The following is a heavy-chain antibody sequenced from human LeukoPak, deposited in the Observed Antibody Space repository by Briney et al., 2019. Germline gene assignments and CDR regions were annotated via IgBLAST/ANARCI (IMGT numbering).Heavy chain of an antibody. Sequence: ASVKVSCKASGYTFTGYYMHWVRQAPGQGLEWMGWMNPNSGNTGYAQKFQGRVTMTRNTSISTAYMELSSLRSGDTAVYYCASLLVDSSGYYNWGQGTLVTVSS. CDR3: ASLLVDSSGYYN. J-gene: IGHJ4*02. D-gene: IGHD3-22*01. CDR2: MNPNSGNT. V-gene: IGHV1-8*02. CDR1: GYTFTGYY.